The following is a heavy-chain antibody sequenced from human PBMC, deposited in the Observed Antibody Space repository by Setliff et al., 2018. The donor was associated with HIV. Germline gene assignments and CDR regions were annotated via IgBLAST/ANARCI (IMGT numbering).Heavy chain of an antibody. D-gene: IGHD3-3*01. CDR2: IWPDDSDT. J-gene: IGHJ3*01. CDR1: GYSFTDYW. CDR3: ARRPYYDSWSGHQAFDV. Sequence: LGESLKISCKGYGYSFTDYWIGWVRQMPGKGLEWMGLIWPDDSDTRYNPSFQGHVTISADKSISTAYVQWSGLKASDTAIYYCARRPYYDSWSGHQAFDVWGQGTMVTVSS. V-gene: IGHV5-51*01.